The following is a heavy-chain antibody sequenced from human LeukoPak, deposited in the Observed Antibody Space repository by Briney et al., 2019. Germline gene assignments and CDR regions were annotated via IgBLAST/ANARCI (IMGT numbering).Heavy chain of an antibody. CDR1: GYSISSGYY. CDR3: ARLYSGYENAFDI. J-gene: IGHJ3*02. V-gene: IGHV4-38-2*02. D-gene: IGHD5-12*01. CDR2: IYYSGST. Sequence: SETLSLTCTVSGYSISSGYYWGWIRQPPGKGLEWIGSIYYSGSTYYNPSLKSRVTISVDTSKNQFSLKLSSVTAADTAVYYCARLYSGYENAFDIWGQGTMVTVSS.